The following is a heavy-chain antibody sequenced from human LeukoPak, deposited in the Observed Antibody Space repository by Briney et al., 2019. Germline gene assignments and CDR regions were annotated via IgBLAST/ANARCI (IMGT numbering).Heavy chain of an antibody. CDR3: AKDLEYCSSTSCCPPEYITDY. D-gene: IGHD2-2*01. V-gene: IGHV3-30*18. CDR1: GFTFSSYG. J-gene: IGHJ4*02. Sequence: GRSLRLSCAASGFTFSSYGMHWVRQAPGKGLEWVAVISYDGSNKYYADSVKGRFTISRDNSKNTLYLQMNSLRAEDTAVYYCAKDLEYCSSTSCCPPEYITDYWGQGTLVTVSS. CDR2: ISYDGSNK.